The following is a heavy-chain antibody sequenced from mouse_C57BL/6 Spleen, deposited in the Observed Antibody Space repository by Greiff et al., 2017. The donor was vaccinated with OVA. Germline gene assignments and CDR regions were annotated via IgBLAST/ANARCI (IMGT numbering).Heavy chain of an antibody. CDR1: GYTFTSYG. CDR3: ARDDYPYAMDY. V-gene: IGHV1-81*01. D-gene: IGHD2-4*01. CDR2: IYPRSGNT. Sequence: VQLQQSGAELARPGASVKLSCKASGYTFTSYGISWVKQRTGQGLEWIGEIYPRSGNTYYNEKFKGKATLTADKSSSTAYMELRSLTSEDSAVYFWARDDYPYAMDYWGQGTSVTVSS. J-gene: IGHJ4*01.